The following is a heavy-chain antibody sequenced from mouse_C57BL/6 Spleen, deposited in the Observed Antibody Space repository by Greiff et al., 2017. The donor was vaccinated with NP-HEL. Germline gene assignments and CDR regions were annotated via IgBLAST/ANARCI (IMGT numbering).Heavy chain of an antibody. Sequence: EVQRVESGGDLVKPGGSLKLSCAASGFTFSSYGMSWVRQTPDQRLEWVATISSGGSYTYYPDSVKGRFTISRDNAKNTLYLQMSSLKSEDTAMYYCARRYYGNYGVDYWGQGTTLTVSS. J-gene: IGHJ2*01. V-gene: IGHV5-6*01. CDR1: GFTFSSYG. CDR3: ARRYYGNYGVDY. D-gene: IGHD2-1*01. CDR2: ISSGGSYT.